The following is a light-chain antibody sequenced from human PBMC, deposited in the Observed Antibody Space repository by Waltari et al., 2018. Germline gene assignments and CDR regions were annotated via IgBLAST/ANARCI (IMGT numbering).Light chain of an antibody. V-gene: IGLV2-23*02. CDR3: CSYAGSSTWV. CDR2: EVN. J-gene: IGLJ3*02. Sequence: QSALTQPVSVSGSPGQSNTIPCTGTSNDVGTYQFVSWYQQHPGKSPKVIIFEVNERPSGVSNRFSGSKSGNTASLTISGLQPEDEADYYCCSYAGSSTWVFGGGTKLTVL. CDR1: SNDVGTYQF.